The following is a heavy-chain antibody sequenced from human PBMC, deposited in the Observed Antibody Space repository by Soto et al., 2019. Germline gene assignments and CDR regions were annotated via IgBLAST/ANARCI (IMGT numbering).Heavy chain of an antibody. V-gene: IGHV1-58*02. Sequence: EASVKVSCKASGYTFTSYYMQWVRQARGQRLEWIGWIVVGSGNTNYAQKFQERVTITRDMSTSTAYMELSSLRSEDTAVYYCAAADYYDSSGYLDAFDIWGQGTMVTVSS. CDR3: AAADYYDSSGYLDAFDI. CDR1: GYTFTSYY. CDR2: IVVGSGNT. D-gene: IGHD3-22*01. J-gene: IGHJ3*02.